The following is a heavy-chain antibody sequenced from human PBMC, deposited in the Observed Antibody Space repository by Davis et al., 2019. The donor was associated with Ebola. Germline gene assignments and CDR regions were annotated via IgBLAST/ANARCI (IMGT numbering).Heavy chain of an antibody. CDR3: ASLPDI. Sequence: ASVKVSCKASGYTFTDYAVNWVRQAPGQGPEWMGWINTNTGNPTYAEGFTGRFVFSLDTSVSTAYLQINSLKTEDTAVYYCASLPDIWGQGTMVTVSS. V-gene: IGHV7-4-1*02. J-gene: IGHJ3*02. CDR2: INTNTGNP. CDR1: GYTFTDYA.